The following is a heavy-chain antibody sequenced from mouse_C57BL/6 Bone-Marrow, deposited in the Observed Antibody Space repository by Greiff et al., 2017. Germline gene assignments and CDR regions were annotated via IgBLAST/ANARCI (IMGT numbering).Heavy chain of an antibody. V-gene: IGHV5-4*01. CDR2: ISDGGSYT. Sequence: EVQLVESGGGLVKPGGSLKLSCAASGFPFSSYAMSWVRQTPEKRLEWVATISDGGSYTYYPDNVKGRFTISRDNAKNNLYLQMSHLKSEDTAMYYCARDGARTGGDYWGQGTTLTVSS. CDR1: GFPFSSYA. CDR3: ARDGARTGGDY. D-gene: IGHD3-3*01. J-gene: IGHJ2*01.